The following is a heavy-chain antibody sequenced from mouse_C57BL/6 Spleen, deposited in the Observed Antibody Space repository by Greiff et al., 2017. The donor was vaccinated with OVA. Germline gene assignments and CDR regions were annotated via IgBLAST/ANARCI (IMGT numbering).Heavy chain of an antibody. Sequence: EVMLVESGGGLVQPGGSMKLSCVASGFTFSNYWMNWVRQSPEKGLEWVAQIRLKSDNYATHYAESVKGRFTISRDDSKSSVYLQMNNLRAEDTGIYYCTMGYDYDGMDYWGQGTSVTVSS. V-gene: IGHV6-3*01. CDR2: IRLKSDNYAT. CDR3: TMGYDYDGMDY. D-gene: IGHD2-4*01. CDR1: GFTFSNYW. J-gene: IGHJ4*01.